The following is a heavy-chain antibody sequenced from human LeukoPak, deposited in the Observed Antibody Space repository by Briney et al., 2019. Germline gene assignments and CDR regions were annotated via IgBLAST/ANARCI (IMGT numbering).Heavy chain of an antibody. CDR2: IIPILGIA. CDR1: GGTFSSYA. Sequence: SVKVSCTASGGTFSSYAISWVRQAPGQGLEWMGRIIPILGIANYAQKFQGRVTITADKSTSTAYMELSSLRSEDTAVYYCARSAVGYSYGFDYYYYGMDVWGQGTTVTVSS. V-gene: IGHV1-69*04. J-gene: IGHJ6*02. D-gene: IGHD5-18*01. CDR3: ARSAVGYSYGFDYYYYGMDV.